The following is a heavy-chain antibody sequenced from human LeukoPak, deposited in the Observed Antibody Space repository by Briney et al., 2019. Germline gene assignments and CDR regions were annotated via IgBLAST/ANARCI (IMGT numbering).Heavy chain of an antibody. J-gene: IGHJ4*02. Sequence: GSLRLSCTTSGFTFSSYGLHWVRQAPGKGLEWVAGIWYHGRNQYYADSVKGRFTISRDNSKSTLYLQMNSLRVEDTAVYFCGRDLAVGRPSFDSWGQGTLVTVSS. CDR1: GFTFSSYG. CDR2: IWYHGRNQ. CDR3: GRDLAVGRPSFDS. D-gene: IGHD3/OR15-3a*01. V-gene: IGHV3-33*01.